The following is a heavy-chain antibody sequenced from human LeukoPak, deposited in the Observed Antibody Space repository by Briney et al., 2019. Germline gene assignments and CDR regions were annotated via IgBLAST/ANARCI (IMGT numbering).Heavy chain of an antibody. CDR3: ATDRAEGRPLNCSGGSCYANYYYYGMDV. J-gene: IGHJ6*02. CDR2: FDPEDGET. CDR1: GYTLTELS. Sequence: ASVKVSCKVSGYTLTELSMHWVRQAPGKGLEWMGGFDPEDGETIYVQKFQGRVTMTEDTSTDTAYMELSSLRSEDTAVYYCATDRAEGRPLNCSGGSCYANYYYYGMDVWGQGTTVTVSS. D-gene: IGHD2-15*01. V-gene: IGHV1-24*01.